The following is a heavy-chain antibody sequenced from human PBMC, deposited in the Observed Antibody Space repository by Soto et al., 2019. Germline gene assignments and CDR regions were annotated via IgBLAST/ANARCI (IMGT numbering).Heavy chain of an antibody. J-gene: IGHJ5*02. CDR3: AGTPLP. CDR1: GGSISSSNW. CDR2: IYYSGST. V-gene: IGHV4-4*02. Sequence: QVQLQESGPGLVKPSGTLSLTCAVSGGSISSSNWWSWVRQPPGKGLEGIGYIYYSGSTYYNPSLQSRLNIVVDTAKAEFSLKLGSVTAAGTAGDYCAGTPLPWGQGALVTVS.